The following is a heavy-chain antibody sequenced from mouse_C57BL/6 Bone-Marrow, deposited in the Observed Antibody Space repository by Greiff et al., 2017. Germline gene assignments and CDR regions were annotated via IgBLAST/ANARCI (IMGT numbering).Heavy chain of an antibody. D-gene: IGHD1-1*01. CDR3: ARGLITTVVPCFDY. CDR1: GFTFSSYA. J-gene: IGHJ2*01. Sequence: DVMLVESGGGLVKPGGSLKLSCAASGFTFSSYAMSWVRQTPEKRLEWVATISDGGSYTYYPDNVKGRFTISRDNAKNNLYLQMSHLKSEDTAMYYCARGLITTVVPCFDYWGQGTTLTVSS. V-gene: IGHV5-4*03. CDR2: ISDGGSYT.